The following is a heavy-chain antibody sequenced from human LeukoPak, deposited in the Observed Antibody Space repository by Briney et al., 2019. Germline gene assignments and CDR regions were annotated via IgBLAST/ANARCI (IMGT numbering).Heavy chain of an antibody. D-gene: IGHD1-26*01. CDR3: ARDGSSGSSNDVFDI. CDR1: GDSISNFY. V-gene: IGHV4-4*07. Sequence: PSETLSLTCTVSGDSISNFYWSWIRQPAGKGLEWIGHIYTSGSTNYNPSLKSRVTISIDTSKNLFSLKLSSVTATDTAVYYCARDGSSGSSNDVFDIWGQGTMVTVSA. J-gene: IGHJ3*02. CDR2: IYTSGST.